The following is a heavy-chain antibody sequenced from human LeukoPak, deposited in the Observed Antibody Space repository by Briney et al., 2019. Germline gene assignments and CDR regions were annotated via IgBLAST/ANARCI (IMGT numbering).Heavy chain of an antibody. CDR1: GFTFSDHY. CDR2: ISSSGSTI. D-gene: IGHD3-22*01. Sequence: GGSLRLSCAASGFTFSDHYMDWVRQAPGKGLEWVSYISSSGSTIYYADSVKGRFTISRDNAKNSLYLQMNSLRAEDTAVYYCARDFPGTYYYDSSGYDDYWGQGTLVTVSS. CDR3: ARDFPGTYYYDSSGYDDY. V-gene: IGHV3-11*04. J-gene: IGHJ4*02.